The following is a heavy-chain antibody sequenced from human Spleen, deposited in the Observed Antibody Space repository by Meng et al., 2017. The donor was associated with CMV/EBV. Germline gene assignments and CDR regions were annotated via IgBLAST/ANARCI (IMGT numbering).Heavy chain of an antibody. CDR2: ISRSNNNI. CDR3: ARGYASGGGWFDP. D-gene: IGHD2-2*01. Sequence: CAASGFSFSDFTMSWVRQAPGKGLEWVSSISRSNNNINYADPMKGRFTTSRDNSKNSVYLQMNSLRAEDTAVYYCARGYASGGGWFDPWGQGTLVTVSS. J-gene: IGHJ5*02. CDR1: GFSFSDFT. V-gene: IGHV3-21*06.